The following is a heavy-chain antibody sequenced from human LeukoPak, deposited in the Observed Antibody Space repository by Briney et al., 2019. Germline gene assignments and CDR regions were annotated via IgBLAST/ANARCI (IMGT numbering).Heavy chain of an antibody. V-gene: IGHV3-11*01. CDR2: ISSSGSTI. J-gene: IGHJ4*02. Sequence: GGSLRLSCAASGFTFSDYYMSWIRQAPGKGLEWVSYISSSGSTIYYADSVKGRFTISRDNAKNSLYLQTNSLRAEDTAVYYCARSWYYYDSSGYSAFDYWGQGTLVTVSS. D-gene: IGHD3-22*01. CDR3: ARSWYYYDSSGYSAFDY. CDR1: GFTFSDYY.